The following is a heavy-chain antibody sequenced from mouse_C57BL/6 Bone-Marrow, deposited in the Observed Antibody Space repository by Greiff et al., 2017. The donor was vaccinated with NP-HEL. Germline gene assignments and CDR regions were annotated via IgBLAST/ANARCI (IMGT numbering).Heavy chain of an antibody. J-gene: IGHJ3*01. CDR3: TRRGYDYDLFAY. D-gene: IGHD2-4*01. V-gene: IGHV1-15*01. CDR2: IDPETGGT. CDR1: GYTFTDYE. Sequence: QVQLQQSGAELVRPGASVTLSCKASGYTFTDYEMHWVKQTPVHGLEWIGAIDPETGGTAYNQKFKGKAILTADKSSSTAYMALRSLTSEDSAVYYCTRRGYDYDLFAYWGQGTLVTVSA.